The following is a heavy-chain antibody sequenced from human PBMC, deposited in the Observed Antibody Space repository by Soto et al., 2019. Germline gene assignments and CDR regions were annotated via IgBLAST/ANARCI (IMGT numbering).Heavy chain of an antibody. D-gene: IGHD4-4*01. CDR1: GYTFSTYY. CDR2: INPSGGST. CDR3: ARYDYNGYYFDY. J-gene: IGHJ4*02. Sequence: ASVKVSCKECGYTFSTYYMHCVRQAPGQGYEWMGIINPSGGSTTYAQKFQGRVTMTRDTSTTTVYMELSSLKSEDTAVYYCARYDYNGYYFDYWGQGTLVTVSS. V-gene: IGHV1-46*01.